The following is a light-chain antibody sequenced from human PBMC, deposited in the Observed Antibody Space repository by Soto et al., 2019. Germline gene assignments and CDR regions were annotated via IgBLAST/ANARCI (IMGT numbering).Light chain of an antibody. V-gene: IGKV3-15*01. Sequence: EIVMTQSPATLSVSPGERATLSFGASQSVGRNLALYQQKPGQAPRLLIYGASTRATGIPARFSGSGSGTEFTLSIGSLQSEDFAVYYCQQYNDWPPTFGQGTKVDIK. CDR3: QQYNDWPPT. CDR2: GAS. CDR1: QSVGRN. J-gene: IGKJ1*01.